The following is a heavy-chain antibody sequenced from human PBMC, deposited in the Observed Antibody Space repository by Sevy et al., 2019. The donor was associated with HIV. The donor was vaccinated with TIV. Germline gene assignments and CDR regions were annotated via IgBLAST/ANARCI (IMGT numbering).Heavy chain of an antibody. CDR2: VYHTGST. D-gene: IGHD3-22*01. J-gene: IGHJ4*02. Sequence: SETLSLTCAVSGVSVTSDTYYWSWIRQPPGKGLEWIGYVYHTGSTNYSPSFKSRVTISIDTSKNQFSLRLFSVASADTAMYYCAREPYFFDKSGYFWDYWGQGILVTVSS. V-gene: IGHV4-61*01. CDR3: AREPYFFDKSGYFWDY. CDR1: GVSVTSDTYY.